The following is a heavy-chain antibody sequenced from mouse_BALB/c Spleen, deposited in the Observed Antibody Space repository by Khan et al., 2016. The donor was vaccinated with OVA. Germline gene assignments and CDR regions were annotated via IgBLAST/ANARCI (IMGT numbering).Heavy chain of an antibody. CDR3: ARSHYYSYGYALDY. V-gene: IGHV3-2*02. J-gene: IGHJ4*01. Sequence: EVQLQESGPGLVKPSQSLSLTCTVTGYSITSEYARNWLRQLPGNKLEWMGYISSTGSTSYNPSLKSRIPITRDTSKNQFFLQLKSVTTEDTATYYCARSHYYSYGYALDYWGRGTSVTVSS. CDR2: ISSTGST. CDR1: GYSITSEYA. D-gene: IGHD2-14*01.